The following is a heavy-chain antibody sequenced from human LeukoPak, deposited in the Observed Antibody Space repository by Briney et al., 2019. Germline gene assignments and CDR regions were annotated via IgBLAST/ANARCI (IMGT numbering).Heavy chain of an antibody. J-gene: IGHJ3*02. CDR2: IYYSGST. D-gene: IGHD3-22*01. CDR1: GGSISSYY. Sequence: SETLSLTCTVSGGSISSYYWSWIRQPLGKGLERIGYIYYSGSTNYNPSLKSRVTISVDTSKNQFSLKLSSVTAADTAVYYCARDRYYDSSGYRAFDIWGQGTMVTVSS. V-gene: IGHV4-59*13. CDR3: ARDRYYDSSGYRAFDI.